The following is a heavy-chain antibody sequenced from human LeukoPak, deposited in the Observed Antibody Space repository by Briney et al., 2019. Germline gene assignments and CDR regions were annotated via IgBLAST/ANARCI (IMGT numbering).Heavy chain of an antibody. D-gene: IGHD3-3*01. CDR1: GFSISSYW. Sequence: PGGSLRLSCAVSGFSISSYWMSWVRQAPGKGLEWVGNIKEDGSDKYYVDSVKGRFTTSRDNAKNSLYLQMNSLRAEDTAVYYCARDFAYWGQGTLVTVSS. V-gene: IGHV3-7*05. CDR3: ARDFAY. CDR2: IKEDGSDK. J-gene: IGHJ4*02.